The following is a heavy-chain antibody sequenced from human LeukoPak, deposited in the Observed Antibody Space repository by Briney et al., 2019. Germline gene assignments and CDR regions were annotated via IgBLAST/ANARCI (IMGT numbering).Heavy chain of an antibody. Sequence: AASVKVSCKASGYTFTSYDINWVRQATGQGLEWMGWMSPNSGNTGYAQKFQGRVTITRNTSISTAYMELSSLRSEDTAVYYCAREWGSSWYEAAFDPWGQGTLVTVSS. CDR1: GYTFTSYD. CDR2: MSPNSGNT. J-gene: IGHJ5*02. V-gene: IGHV1-8*03. D-gene: IGHD6-13*01. CDR3: AREWGSSWYEAAFDP.